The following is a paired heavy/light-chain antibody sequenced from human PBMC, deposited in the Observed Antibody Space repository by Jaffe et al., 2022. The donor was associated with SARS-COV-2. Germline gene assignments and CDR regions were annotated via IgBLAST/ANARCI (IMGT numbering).Heavy chain of an antibody. CDR2: TYYRSRWYD. J-gene: IGHJ5*02. CDR1: GNSVSSNTVA. CDR3: ARSVGMTGSTLAWFDP. D-gene: IGHD1-7*01. V-gene: IGHV6-1*01. Sequence: QVQLQQSGPGLVKPSQTLSLTCAISGNSVSSNTVAWSWIRQSPSRGLEWLGRTYYRSRWYDDYSESVKGRVTITPDTSKNQFSLQLNSVTPEDTAVYYCARSVGMTGSTLAWFDPWGQGTLVTVSS.
Light chain of an antibody. CDR2: DVS. Sequence: QSALTQPASVSGSPGQSITISCTGTSSDVGNYNYVSWYQQHPGKAPKLMIFDVSHRPSGVSNRFSGSKSGNTASLTISGLQTEDEADYYCSSYTTTSALWVFGGGTKLTVL. CDR3: SSYTTTSALWV. J-gene: IGLJ3*02. CDR1: SSDVGNYNY. V-gene: IGLV2-14*03.